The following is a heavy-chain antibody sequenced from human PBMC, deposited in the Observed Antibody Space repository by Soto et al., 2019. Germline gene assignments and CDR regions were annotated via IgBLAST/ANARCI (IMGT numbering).Heavy chain of an antibody. Sequence: EVQLVESGGGLVKPGGSLRLSCAASGFTFSSYSMNWVRQAPGKGLEWVSSISSSSSYIYYADSVKGRFTISRDNAKNSLYLQMNSLRAEDTAVYYCARFVPGRFDTDYYYYMDVWGKGTTVTVSS. CDR3: ARFVPGRFDTDYYYYMDV. D-gene: IGHD2-8*02. J-gene: IGHJ6*03. V-gene: IGHV3-21*01. CDR1: GFTFSSYS. CDR2: ISSSSSYI.